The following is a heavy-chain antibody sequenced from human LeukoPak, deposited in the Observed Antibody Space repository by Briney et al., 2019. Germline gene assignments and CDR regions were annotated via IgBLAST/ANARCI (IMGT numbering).Heavy chain of an antibody. Sequence: SQTLSLTCAVSGGSISSGGYSWSWIRQPPGKGLEWIGYIYHSGSTYYNPSLKSRATISVDRSKNQFSLKLSSVTAADTAVYYCARGSPYGDYDYWGQGTLVTVSS. J-gene: IGHJ4*02. CDR1: GGSISSGGYS. V-gene: IGHV4-30-2*01. D-gene: IGHD4-17*01. CDR3: ARGSPYGDYDY. CDR2: IYHSGST.